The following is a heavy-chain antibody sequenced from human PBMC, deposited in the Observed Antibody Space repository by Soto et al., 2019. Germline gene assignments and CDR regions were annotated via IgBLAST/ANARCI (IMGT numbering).Heavy chain of an antibody. J-gene: IGHJ4*02. V-gene: IGHV3-33*01. CDR3: ARAGVGHTPSFGYFDY. Sequence: QVQLVESGGGVVQPGRSLRLSCAASGFTFSGLGMHWVRQAPGKGLEWVAVIRYDGSNIYYADAVKGRFTISRDNSKDTLYLQMNSLRADDTAVYYCARAGVGHTPSFGYFDYWGQGTLVTVSS. CDR2: IRYDGSNI. D-gene: IGHD1-26*01. CDR1: GFTFSGLG.